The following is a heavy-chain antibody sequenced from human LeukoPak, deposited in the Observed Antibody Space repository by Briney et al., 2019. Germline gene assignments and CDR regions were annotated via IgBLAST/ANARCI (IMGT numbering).Heavy chain of an antibody. CDR2: ISNDSVDK. D-gene: IGHD3-3*01. J-gene: IGHJ3*02. Sequence: PGGSLRLSCVGSGFTFCDYYMSWIRQVPGKGLEWVSYISNDSVDKYYVDSVRGRFTISRDNAKKSMYLQMSGLRVEDTAVYYCARRDWVSGAVRAFDIWGQGTMVTVSS. V-gene: IGHV3-11*04. CDR3: ARRDWVSGAVRAFDI. CDR1: GFTFCDYY.